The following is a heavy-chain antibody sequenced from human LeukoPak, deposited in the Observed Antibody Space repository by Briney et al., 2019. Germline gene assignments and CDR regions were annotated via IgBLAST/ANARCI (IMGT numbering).Heavy chain of an antibody. D-gene: IGHD2-2*01. CDR2: IIPIFGIA. Sequence: SVKVSCKASGGTFSSYAISWVRQAPGRGLEWMGRIIPIFGIANYAQKFQGRVTITADKSTSTAYMELSSLRSEDTAVYYCAREDYYCSSTSCSPGCCIAARPGGYYYGMDVWGQGTTVTVSS. J-gene: IGHJ6*02. CDR3: AREDYYCSSTSCSPGCCIAARPGGYYYGMDV. V-gene: IGHV1-69*04. CDR1: GGTFSSYA.